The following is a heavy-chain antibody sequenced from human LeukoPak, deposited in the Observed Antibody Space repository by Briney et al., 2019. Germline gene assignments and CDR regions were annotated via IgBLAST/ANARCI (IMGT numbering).Heavy chain of an antibody. CDR2: ISSNGFST. CDR3: VKDRVGYNYGLGYSDY. CDR1: GFTTSSCA. Sequence: PGGSLRHSYCASGFTTSSCAMQWFRQAPGKGLEYVSTISSNGFSTYYADSVKGRFTISRDNSKNTLYLQMSSLRAEDTAVYYCVKDRVGYNYGLGYSDYWGQGTLVTVSS. V-gene: IGHV3-64D*06. D-gene: IGHD5-18*01. J-gene: IGHJ4*02.